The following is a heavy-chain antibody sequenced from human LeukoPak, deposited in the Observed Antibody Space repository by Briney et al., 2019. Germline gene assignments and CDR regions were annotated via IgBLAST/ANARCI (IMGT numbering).Heavy chain of an antibody. CDR3: ARAGGSSWLYNWFDP. V-gene: IGHV3-21*01. J-gene: IGHJ5*02. Sequence: GGSLGLSCAASGFTFSSYSMNWVRQAPGKGLEWVSSISSSSSYIYYADSEKGRFTISRDNAKDSLYLQMNSLRAEDTAVYYCARAGGSSWLYNWFDPWGQGTLVTVSS. CDR2: ISSSSSYI. D-gene: IGHD6-13*01. CDR1: GFTFSSYS.